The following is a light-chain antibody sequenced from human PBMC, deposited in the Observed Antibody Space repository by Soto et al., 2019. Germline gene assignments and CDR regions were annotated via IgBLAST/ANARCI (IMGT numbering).Light chain of an antibody. V-gene: IGLV2-14*01. Sequence: LTQPASVSRSPGQSITISCTGTSSDVGGYNYVSWYQQHPGKAPKLMIYEVSNRPSGVSNRFSGSKSGNTASLTISGLQAEDEADYYCSSYTSRGFGTGTKVTVL. CDR2: EVS. J-gene: IGLJ1*01. CDR3: SSYTSRG. CDR1: SSDVGGYNY.